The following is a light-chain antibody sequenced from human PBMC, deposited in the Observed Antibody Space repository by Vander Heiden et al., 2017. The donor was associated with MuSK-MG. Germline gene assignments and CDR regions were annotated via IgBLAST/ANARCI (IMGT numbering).Light chain of an antibody. V-gene: IGLV1-40*01. J-gene: IGLJ3*02. Sequence: QSVLTQPPSVSGAPGQWVTISCTGSSSNMGANYDVHWYQQLPGTAPKLLIHGNKNRPSGVPDRFSGSKSGTSASLAITGLQAEDEADYYCQSYDTSLSAWVFGGGTKLTVL. CDR2: GNK. CDR1: SSNMGANYD. CDR3: QSYDTSLSAWV.